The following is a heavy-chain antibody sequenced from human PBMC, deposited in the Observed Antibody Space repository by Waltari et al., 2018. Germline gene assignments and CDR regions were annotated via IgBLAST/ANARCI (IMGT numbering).Heavy chain of an antibody. V-gene: IGHV1-58*01. J-gene: IGHJ4*02. CDR3: AADASSGTVTTDQFDY. D-gene: IGHD4-17*01. CDR2: IVVGSGNT. Sequence: QMQLVQSGPEVKKPGTSVKVSCKASGVTFTSSSVQWVRQARGQRLEWIGWIVVGSGNTNYAQKFQERVTITRDMSTSTAYMELSSLRSEDTAVYYCAADASSGTVTTDQFDYWGQGTLVTVSS. CDR1: GVTFTSSS.